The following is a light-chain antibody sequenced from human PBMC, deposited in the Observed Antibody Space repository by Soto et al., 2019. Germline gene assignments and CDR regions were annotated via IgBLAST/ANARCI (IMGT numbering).Light chain of an antibody. Sequence: EIVMTQSPATQSVSPGERATLSCRASQSVSSKLAWYQQKPGQAPRLLIYDASTRATGIPARFSGSGSGTEFTLPISSLQSEDFAVYYCQQYNNWPPEYTFGQGTKLEIK. CDR3: QQYNNWPPEYT. CDR1: QSVSSK. V-gene: IGKV3D-15*01. CDR2: DAS. J-gene: IGKJ2*01.